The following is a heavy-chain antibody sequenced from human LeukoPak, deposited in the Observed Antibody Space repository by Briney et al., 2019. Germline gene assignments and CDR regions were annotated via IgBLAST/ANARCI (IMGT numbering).Heavy chain of an antibody. J-gene: IGHJ4*02. CDR2: IKQDGSEK. CDR3: ARGPRTGAYFDY. Sequence: GGSLRLSCAASGLTFSSYWMSWVRQAPGKGLEWVANIKQDGSEKYYVDSVKGRFTISRDNAKNSLYLQMNSLRAEDTAVYYCARGPRTGAYFDYWGQGTLVTVSS. CDR1: GLTFSSYW. V-gene: IGHV3-7*03. D-gene: IGHD3-10*01.